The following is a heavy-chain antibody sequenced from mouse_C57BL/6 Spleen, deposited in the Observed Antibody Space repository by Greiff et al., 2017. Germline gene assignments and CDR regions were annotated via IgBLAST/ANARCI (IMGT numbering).Heavy chain of an antibody. CDR1: GFNIKDYY. CDR3: ARYPYYYYGSSYDAMDY. V-gene: IGHV14-2*01. D-gene: IGHD1-1*01. CDR2: IDPEDGET. Sequence: EVQLQESGAELVKPGASVKLSCTASGFNIKDYYMHWVKQRTEQGLAWIGRIDPEDGETKYAPKFQGKATITADTSSNPAYLQLSRLTSEDTAVYYCARYPYYYYGSSYDAMDYWGQGTSVTVSS. J-gene: IGHJ4*01.